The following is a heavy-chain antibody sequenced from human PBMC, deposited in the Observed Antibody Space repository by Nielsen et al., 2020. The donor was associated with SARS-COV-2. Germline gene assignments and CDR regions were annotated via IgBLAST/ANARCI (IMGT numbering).Heavy chain of an antibody. V-gene: IGHV3-73*01. CDR1: GFTFGDAI. D-gene: IGHD2-21*01. Sequence: GESLKISCAASGFTFGDAIIHWVRQASGKGLEWVGRIRSKTNNYETSYAASVKGRFTISRDKSKNMAYLQMSRLKTDDTAVYYCKHYYDTDVWGQGTTVTVPS. J-gene: IGHJ6*02. CDR3: KHYYDTDV. CDR2: IRSKTNNYET.